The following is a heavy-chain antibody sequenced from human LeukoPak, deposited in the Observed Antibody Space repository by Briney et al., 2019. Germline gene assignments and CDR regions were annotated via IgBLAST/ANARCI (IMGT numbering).Heavy chain of an antibody. CDR1: GGSISSYY. CDR3: AREDYYGSAADY. D-gene: IGHD3-10*01. V-gene: IGHV4-4*07. CDR2: IYPSGST. Sequence: SETLSFTCTVSGGSISSYYWSWIRQPAGKGLEWIGRIYPSGSTNYSPSLKSRVAMSIDTSKRQFSLKLNSVTAADTAVYYCAREDYYGSAADYWGQGTLVTVSS. J-gene: IGHJ4*02.